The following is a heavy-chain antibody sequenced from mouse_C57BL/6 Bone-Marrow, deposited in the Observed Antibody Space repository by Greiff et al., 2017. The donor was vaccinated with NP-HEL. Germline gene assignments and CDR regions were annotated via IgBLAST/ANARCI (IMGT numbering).Heavy chain of an antibody. J-gene: IGHJ1*01. V-gene: IGHV3-6*01. D-gene: IGHD1-1*01. CDR2: ISYDGSN. CDR1: GYSITSGYY. CDR3: AREGGITTVVADFDV. Sequence: EVKVEESGPGLVKPSQSLSLTCSVTGYSITSGYYWNWIRQFPGNKLEWMGYISYDGSNNYNPSLKNRISITRDTSKNQFFLKLNSVTTEDTATYYCAREGGITTVVADFDVWGAGTTVTVSS.